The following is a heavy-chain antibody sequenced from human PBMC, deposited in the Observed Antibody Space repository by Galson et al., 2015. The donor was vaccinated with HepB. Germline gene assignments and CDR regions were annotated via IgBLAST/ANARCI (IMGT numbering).Heavy chain of an antibody. CDR3: ARVGEIAVAGSFDY. V-gene: IGHV3-48*03. CDR1: GFPFSSYE. D-gene: IGHD6-19*01. J-gene: IGHJ4*02. Sequence: LRLSCAASGFPFSSYEMNWVRQAPGKGLEWVSYISSSGSTIFYRDSVKGRFTISRDDAKNSLYLHMNSLRAEDTAVYYCARVGEIAVAGSFDYWGQGTLVTVSS. CDR2: ISSSGSTI.